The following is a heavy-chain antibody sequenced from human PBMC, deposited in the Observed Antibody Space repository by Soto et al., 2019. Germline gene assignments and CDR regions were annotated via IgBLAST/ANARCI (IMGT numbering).Heavy chain of an antibody. CDR1: GFSIGGNP. CDR3: ARGLNDDS. Sequence: GGSLRLSCEVSGFSIGGNPMSWVRQAPGQGLEWVASIHTVGSTYYADSVQGRFTISRDNSKNTLFLQMNSLRDGDTAIYFCARGLNDDSWGQGTLVTVSS. J-gene: IGHJ4*02. V-gene: IGHV3-53*01. D-gene: IGHD1-1*01. CDR2: IHTVGST.